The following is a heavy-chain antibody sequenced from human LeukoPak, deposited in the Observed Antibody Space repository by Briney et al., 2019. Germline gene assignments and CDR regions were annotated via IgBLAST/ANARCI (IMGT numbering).Heavy chain of an antibody. CDR3: ARVRRWELRELDY. Sequence: PSETLSLTCTVSGGSISSYYWSWIRQPPGKGLEWIGYIYYSGSTNYNPSLKSRVTISVDTSKNQFSLKLSSVTAADTAVYYCARVRRWELRELDYRGQGTLVTVSS. V-gene: IGHV4-59*12. D-gene: IGHD1-26*01. CDR1: GGSISSYY. CDR2: IYYSGST. J-gene: IGHJ4*02.